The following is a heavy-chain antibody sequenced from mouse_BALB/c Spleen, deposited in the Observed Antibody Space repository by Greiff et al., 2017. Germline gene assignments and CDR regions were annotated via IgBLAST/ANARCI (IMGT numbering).Heavy chain of an antibody. CDR1: GFSLTSYG. Sequence: VQLQESGPGLVAPSQSLSITCTVSGFSLTSYGVSWVRQPPGKGLEWLGVIWGDGSTNYHSALISRLSISKDNSKSQVFLKLNSLQTDDTATYYCAKQGYRYDKGGPYYYAMDYWGQGTSVTVSS. D-gene: IGHD2-14*01. V-gene: IGHV2-3*01. CDR2: IWGDGST. CDR3: AKQGYRYDKGGPYYYAMDY. J-gene: IGHJ4*01.